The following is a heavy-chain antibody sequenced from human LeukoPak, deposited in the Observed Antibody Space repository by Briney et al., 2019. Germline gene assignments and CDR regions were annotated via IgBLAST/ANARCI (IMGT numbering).Heavy chain of an antibody. J-gene: IGHJ6*04. Sequence: SETLSLTCTVSGGSISSYYWSWIRQPPGKGLERMGYIYYSGSTNYNPSLKSRVAISVDTSKNQFSLKLSSVTAADTAVYYCARGDTMVRGVIAYYYYGMDVWGKGTTVTVSS. V-gene: IGHV4-59*01. CDR2: IYYSGST. CDR3: ARGDTMVRGVIAYYYYGMDV. CDR1: GGSISSYY. D-gene: IGHD3-10*01.